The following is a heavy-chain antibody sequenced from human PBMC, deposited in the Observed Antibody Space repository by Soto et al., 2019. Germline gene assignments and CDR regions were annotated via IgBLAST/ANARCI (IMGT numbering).Heavy chain of an antibody. V-gene: IGHV3-7*01. CDR3: ARDFYGGYTYGPGDY. Sequence: PGWSRRLSCAAAGVMFSAYWMSGVRQAPGKGLEWVANIHGDGGKIYYVDSVKGRFTISRDNAKRSLYLQMNSLRAEDTAVYYCARDFYGGYTYGPGDYWGQGALVTVPS. CDR2: IHGDGGKI. D-gene: IGHD5-18*01. J-gene: IGHJ4*02. CDR1: GVMFSAYW.